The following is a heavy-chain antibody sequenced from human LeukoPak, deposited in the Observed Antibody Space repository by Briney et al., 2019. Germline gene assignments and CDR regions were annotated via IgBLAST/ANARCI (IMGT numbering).Heavy chain of an antibody. CDR1: GGSISNYY. V-gene: IGHV4-4*07. Sequence: ASETLSLTCTVSGGSISNYYWSWIRQPAGKGLEWIGRIYTSGSTNYNPSLKSRVTISVDTSKNQFSLKLSSVTAADTAAYYCARQTGSGLFILPGGQGTLVTVSS. J-gene: IGHJ4*02. D-gene: IGHD3/OR15-3a*01. CDR2: IYTSGST. CDR3: ARQTGSGLFILP.